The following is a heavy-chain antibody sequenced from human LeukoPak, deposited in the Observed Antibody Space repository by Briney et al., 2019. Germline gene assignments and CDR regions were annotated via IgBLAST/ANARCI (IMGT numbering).Heavy chain of an antibody. V-gene: IGHV1-18*01. CDR1: GYILTTYG. CDR2: ISPYNGST. J-gene: IGHJ4*02. D-gene: IGHD1-26*01. Sequence: GASVKDSCKASGYILTTYGISWVRPAPGQGLEWMGWISPYNGSTNYAQKFQGRVTMTTDTSTTTAYMELRSLRSDDTAGYYCAREIVKMPFDYWGQGTLVTVSS. CDR3: AREIVKMPFDY.